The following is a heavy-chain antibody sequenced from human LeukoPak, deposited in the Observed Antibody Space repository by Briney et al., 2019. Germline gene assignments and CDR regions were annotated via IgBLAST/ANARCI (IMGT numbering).Heavy chain of an antibody. J-gene: IGHJ4*02. CDR1: GGTFSSYA. V-gene: IGHV1-69*13. CDR2: IIPIFGTA. CDR3: AREDSSGYSSYFDY. Sequence: SVNVSCKASGGTFSSYAISWVRQAPGQGLEWMGGIIPIFGTANYAQKFQGRVTITADESTSTAYMELSSLRSEDTAVYYCAREDSSGYSSYFDYWGQGTLVTVSS. D-gene: IGHD3-22*01.